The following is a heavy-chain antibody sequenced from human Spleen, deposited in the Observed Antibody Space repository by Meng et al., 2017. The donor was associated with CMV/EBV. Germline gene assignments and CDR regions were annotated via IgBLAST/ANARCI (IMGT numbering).Heavy chain of an antibody. CDR1: GFTFSDYY. Sequence: GGSLRLSCAASGFTFSDYYMSWIRQAPGKGLEWVSYISSSGSTIYYADSVKGRFTISRDNSKNTLYLQMNSLRAEDTAVYYCAKEVILRFLEWTSMDVWGQGTTVTVSS. CDR2: ISSSGSTI. CDR3: AKEVILRFLEWTSMDV. J-gene: IGHJ6*02. V-gene: IGHV3-11*04. D-gene: IGHD3-3*01.